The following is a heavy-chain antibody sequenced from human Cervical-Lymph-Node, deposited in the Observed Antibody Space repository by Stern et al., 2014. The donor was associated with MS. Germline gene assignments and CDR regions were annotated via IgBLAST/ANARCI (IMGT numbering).Heavy chain of an antibody. Sequence: VQLVQSGAEVKKPGASVKVSCKVSGYTLTDLSMHWVRQAPGKGLERMGGFDPEDGETIYAQKFQGRVTMTEDTSTDTAYMELSSLRSEDTAVYYCATDRDDFRSGYSAPTKGYGLDVWGQGTTVTVTS. D-gene: IGHD3-3*01. CDR3: ATDRDDFRSGYSAPTKGYGLDV. J-gene: IGHJ6*02. CDR1: GYTLTDLS. CDR2: FDPEDGET. V-gene: IGHV1-24*01.